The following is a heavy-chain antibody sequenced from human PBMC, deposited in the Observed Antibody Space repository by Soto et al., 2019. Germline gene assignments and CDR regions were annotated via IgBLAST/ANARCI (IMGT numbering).Heavy chain of an antibody. CDR2: IKQDGSEK. Sequence: GGSLRLSCAASGFTFSSYWMSWVRQAPGKGLEWVANIKQDGSEKYYVDPVKGRFTISRDNAKNSLYLQMNSLRAEDTAVYYCAREYCSGGSCPYYYYMDVWGKGTTVTVSS. V-gene: IGHV3-7*01. CDR3: AREYCSGGSCPYYYYMDV. CDR1: GFTFSSYW. D-gene: IGHD2-15*01. J-gene: IGHJ6*03.